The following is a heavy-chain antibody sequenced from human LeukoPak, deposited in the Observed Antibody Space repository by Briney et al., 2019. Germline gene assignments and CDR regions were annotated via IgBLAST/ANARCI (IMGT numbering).Heavy chain of an antibody. J-gene: IGHJ1*01. V-gene: IGHV4-39*01. CDR1: GDSVSRSDSY. CDR2: IYYSGRT. Sequence: SETLSLTCSVSGDSVSRSDSYWDWIRQPPGKGLEWIGTIYYSGRTYYSPSLKSRVTMSVDPSNNQFSLNLRSVTAADAAVYYCARRRYYDGSGYLEWGQGTLLSVSS. D-gene: IGHD3-22*01. CDR3: ARRRYYDGSGYLE.